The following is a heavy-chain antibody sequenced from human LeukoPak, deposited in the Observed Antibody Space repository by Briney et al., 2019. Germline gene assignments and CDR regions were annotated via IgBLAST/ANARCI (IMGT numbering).Heavy chain of an antibody. Sequence: GGSLRLTCAASGFTFSRYWMSWVRQAPGEGLEWVANIKQDGSEKYYVDSVKGRFTISRDNAKNSLYLQMNSLRAEDTAVYYCARVGNGYVMDYWGQGTLVTVSS. V-gene: IGHV3-7*01. J-gene: IGHJ4*02. D-gene: IGHD5-12*01. CDR2: IKQDGSEK. CDR1: GFTFSRYW. CDR3: ARVGNGYVMDY.